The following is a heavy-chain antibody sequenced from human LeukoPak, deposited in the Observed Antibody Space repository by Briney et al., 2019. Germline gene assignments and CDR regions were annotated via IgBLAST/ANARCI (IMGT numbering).Heavy chain of an antibody. CDR2: ISHDAKST. V-gene: IGHV3-30*03. D-gene: IGHD1-26*01. J-gene: IGHJ5*02. CDR3: PREEAVGGSSP. Sequence: GGSLRLSCATSGSTFSSYGMHWVRQVPGKGLEWVTVISHDAKSTYHVDSVKGRFTISRDNSKNTLYLQMNSLRAEDTAVYYCPREEAVGGSSPWGQGTLVTVSS. CDR1: GSTFSSYG.